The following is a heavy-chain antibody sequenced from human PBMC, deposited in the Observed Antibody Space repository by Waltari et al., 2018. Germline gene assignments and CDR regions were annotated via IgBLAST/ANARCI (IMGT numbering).Heavy chain of an antibody. Sequence: QVQLVQSGAEVKKPGSSVKVSCKASGGTFSSYAIRWVRPAPGQGLEWMGGIIPSVGTANYGQKCQGRVTITADESTSTAYMELSSLRSEDTAVYYCARGSHDILTGYSADYWGQGTLVTVSS. CDR1: GGTFSSYA. CDR2: IIPSVGTA. J-gene: IGHJ4*02. D-gene: IGHD3-9*01. V-gene: IGHV1-69*01. CDR3: ARGSHDILTGYSADY.